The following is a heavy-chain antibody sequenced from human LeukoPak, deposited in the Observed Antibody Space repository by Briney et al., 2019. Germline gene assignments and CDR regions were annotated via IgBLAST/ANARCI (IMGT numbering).Heavy chain of an antibody. D-gene: IGHD3-9*01. Sequence: GRSLRLSCAASGFTFSSYGMHWVRQAPSKGLEWVAVIWYDGSNKYYADSVKGRFTISRDNSKNTLYLQMNSLRAEDTAVYYCARGPRYFDWLSKSEYIQHWGQGTLVTVSS. J-gene: IGHJ1*01. CDR3: ARGPRYFDWLSKSEYIQH. V-gene: IGHV3-33*01. CDR2: IWYDGSNK. CDR1: GFTFSSYG.